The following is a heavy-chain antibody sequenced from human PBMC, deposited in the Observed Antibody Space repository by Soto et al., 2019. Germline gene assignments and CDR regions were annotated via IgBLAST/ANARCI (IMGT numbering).Heavy chain of an antibody. Sequence: QVQLQESGPGLVKPSQTLSLTCTVSGGSISSGGYYWSWIRQHPGKGLEWIGYIYYSGSTYYNPSLKSRVXIXLDTSKNQFSLKLSSVTAADTAVYDCTRVWRMTPDYWGQETLVTVSS. CDR3: TRVWRMTPDY. CDR2: IYYSGST. V-gene: IGHV4-31*03. J-gene: IGHJ4*02. CDR1: GGSISSGGYY.